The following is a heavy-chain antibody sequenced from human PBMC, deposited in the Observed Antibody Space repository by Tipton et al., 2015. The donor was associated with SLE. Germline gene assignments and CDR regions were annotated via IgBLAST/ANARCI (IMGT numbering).Heavy chain of an antibody. Sequence: SLRLSCAASGYPVPTFAMHWVRQAPGKGLEWVSYISSSGGTIYHADSVKGRFTTSRDNDKNSLYLQMNSLRAEDTAVYYCATDYYDSSGYPTFFDYWGQGTLVTVSS. D-gene: IGHD3-22*01. CDR3: ATDYYDSSGYPTFFDY. V-gene: IGHV3-48*03. CDR2: ISSSGGTI. CDR1: GYPVPTFA. J-gene: IGHJ4*02.